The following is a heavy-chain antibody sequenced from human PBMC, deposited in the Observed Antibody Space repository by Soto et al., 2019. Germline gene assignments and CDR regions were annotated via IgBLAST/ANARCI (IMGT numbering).Heavy chain of an antibody. Sequence: QLQLQESGPGLVKPSETLSLTCTVSGGSISSSSYYWGWIRQPPGKGLEWIGSIFYSGSTYYNPSLKRRVTRSVDTSKNQFSLKLSSVTAADTAVYYCARHLTYCSAGSCYSDFPYYGMDVWGQGTTVTVSS. CDR2: IFYSGST. CDR1: GGSISSSSYY. D-gene: IGHD2-15*01. J-gene: IGHJ6*02. CDR3: ARHLTYCSAGSCYSDFPYYGMDV. V-gene: IGHV4-39*01.